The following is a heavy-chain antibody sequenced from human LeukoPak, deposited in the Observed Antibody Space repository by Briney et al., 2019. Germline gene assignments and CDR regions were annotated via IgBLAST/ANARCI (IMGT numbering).Heavy chain of an antibody. CDR2: INPSGGST. V-gene: IGHV1-46*01. CDR3: ARNIGVCPNGDY. J-gene: IGHJ4*02. Sequence: ASVKVSCKASGYTFTNYYMHWVREAPGQGLEWMGIINPSGGSTSYAQKFQERVTMTRDTSTSTVYMGLSSLRSEDTAVYCCARNIGVCPNGDYWGQGTLVTVSS. D-gene: IGHD6-19*01. CDR1: GYTFTNYY.